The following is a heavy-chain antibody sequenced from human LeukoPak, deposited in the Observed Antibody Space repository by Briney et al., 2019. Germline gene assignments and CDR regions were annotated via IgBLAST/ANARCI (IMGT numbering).Heavy chain of an antibody. CDR3: ARSAKVGATTMAVLDY. Sequence: GASVKVSCKASGYTFTGYYMHWVRQAPGQGLERMGWINPNSGGTNYAQKFQGRVTMTRDTSISTAYMELSRLRSDDTAVYYCARSAKVGATTMAVLDYWGQGTLVTVSS. D-gene: IGHD1-26*01. J-gene: IGHJ4*02. V-gene: IGHV1-2*02. CDR2: INPNSGGT. CDR1: GYTFTGYY.